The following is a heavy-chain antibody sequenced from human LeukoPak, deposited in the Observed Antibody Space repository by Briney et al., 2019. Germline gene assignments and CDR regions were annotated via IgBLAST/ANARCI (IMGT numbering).Heavy chain of an antibody. V-gene: IGHV4-61*10. CDR1: GGSISGGSDY. D-gene: IGHD2-2*01. CDR3: ARVGGYQLLPYYYYYYMDV. Sequence: SETLSLTCTVSGGSISGGSDYWSWIRQPAGKGLEWIGYIYYSGSTNYNPSLKSRVTISVVTSKNQFSLKLSSVTAADTAVYYCARVGGYQLLPYYYYYYMDVWGKGTTVTVSS. CDR2: IYYSGST. J-gene: IGHJ6*03.